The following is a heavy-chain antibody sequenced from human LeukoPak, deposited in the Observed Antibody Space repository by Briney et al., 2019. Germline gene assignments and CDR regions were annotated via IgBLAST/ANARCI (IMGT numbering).Heavy chain of an antibody. J-gene: IGHJ5*02. Sequence: SETLSLTCAVYGGSFSGYYWSWIRQPPGKGLEWIGEINHSGSTNYNPSLKSRVTISVDTSKNQFSLKLSSVTAADTAVYYCARRLMTTVTNNWFDPWGQGTLVTVSS. V-gene: IGHV4-34*01. CDR3: ARRLMTTVTNNWFDP. CDR2: INHSGST. D-gene: IGHD4-17*01. CDR1: GGSFSGYY.